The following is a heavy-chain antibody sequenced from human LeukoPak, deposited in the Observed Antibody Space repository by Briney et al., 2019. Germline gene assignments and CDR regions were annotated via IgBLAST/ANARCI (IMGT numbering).Heavy chain of an antibody. V-gene: IGHV4-39*01. Sequence: SETLSLTCTVSGGSVSSSSYYWGWIRQPPGKGLEWIGSIYYSGNTYYNPSLKSRVTISVDTSKNQFSPKLSSVTAADTAVYYCARRESSSWYEDWYFDLWGRGTLVTVSS. J-gene: IGHJ2*01. CDR3: ARRESSSWYEDWYFDL. CDR1: GGSVSSSSYY. D-gene: IGHD6-13*01. CDR2: IYYSGNT.